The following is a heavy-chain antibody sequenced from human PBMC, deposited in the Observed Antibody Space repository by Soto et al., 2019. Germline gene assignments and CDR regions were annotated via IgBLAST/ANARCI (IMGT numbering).Heavy chain of an antibody. CDR3: ARCDSSGYYFDY. V-gene: IGHV3-30*19. Sequence: QVQLVESGGGVVQPGRSLRLSCAASGFTFSSYGMHWVRQAPGKGLEWVAVIWYDGSNKYYADSVKGRFTISRDNSKNTLYLQMNSLRAEDTAVYYCARCDSSGYYFDYWGQGTLVTVSS. CDR1: GFTFSSYG. CDR2: IWYDGSNK. D-gene: IGHD3-22*01. J-gene: IGHJ4*02.